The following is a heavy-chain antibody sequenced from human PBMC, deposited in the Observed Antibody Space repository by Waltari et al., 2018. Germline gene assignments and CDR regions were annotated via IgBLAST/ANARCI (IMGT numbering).Heavy chain of an antibody. CDR3: ARHALGGSGWYYFDY. D-gene: IGHD6-19*01. CDR1: GYSFTSYW. Sequence: EVQLVQSGAEVKKPGESLRISCKGSGYSFTSYWISWVRQMPGKGLEWMGRIGPSDSYTSYSPSFQGHVTISADKSISTAYLQWSSLKASDTAIYYCARHALGGSGWYYFDYWGQGTLATVSS. J-gene: IGHJ4*02. V-gene: IGHV5-10-1*03. CDR2: IGPSDSYT.